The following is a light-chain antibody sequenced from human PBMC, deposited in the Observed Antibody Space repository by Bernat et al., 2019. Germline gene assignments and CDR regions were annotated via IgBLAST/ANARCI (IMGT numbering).Light chain of an antibody. Sequence: ELVMTQSPATLSVSPGERATLSCRASQSVSINLAWYQQKPGQAPRLLIYGASSRASGIPARFSGSGSGTEFTLTISSLQSEDFAVYYCQQYNNRRTFGQGTKVEIK. V-gene: IGKV3-15*01. CDR2: GAS. CDR3: QQYNNRRT. J-gene: IGKJ1*01. CDR1: QSVSIN.